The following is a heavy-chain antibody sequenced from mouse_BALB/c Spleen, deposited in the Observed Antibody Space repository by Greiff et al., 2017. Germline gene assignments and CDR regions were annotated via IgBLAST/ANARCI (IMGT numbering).Heavy chain of an antibody. D-gene: IGHD3-2*02. CDR2: ISSGGST. V-gene: IGHV5-6-5*01. CDR3: ARGRRPYYFDY. Sequence: EVKVVESGGGLVKPGGSLKLSCAASGFTFSSYAMSWVRQTPEKRLEWVASISSGGSTYYPDSVKGRFTISRDNARNILYLQMSSLRSEDTAMYYCARGRRPYYFDYWGQGTTLTVSS. J-gene: IGHJ2*01. CDR1: GFTFSSYA.